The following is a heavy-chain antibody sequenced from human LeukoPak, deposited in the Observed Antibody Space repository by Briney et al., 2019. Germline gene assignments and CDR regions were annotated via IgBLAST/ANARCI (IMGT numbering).Heavy chain of an antibody. CDR2: IYYSGST. D-gene: IGHD4-17*01. J-gene: IGHJ4*02. CDR3: ARRAGADYGDLGGDADY. Sequence: SETLSLTCTVSGGSISSSSYYWGWIRQPPGKGLEWIGSIYYSGSTYYNPSLKSRVTISVDTSKNQFSLKLSSVTAADTAVYYCARRAGADYGDLGGDADYWGQGTLVTVSS. CDR1: GGSISSSSYY. V-gene: IGHV4-39*01.